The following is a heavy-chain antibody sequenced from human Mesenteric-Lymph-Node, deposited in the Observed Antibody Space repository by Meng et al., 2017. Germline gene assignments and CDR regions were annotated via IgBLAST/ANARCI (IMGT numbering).Heavy chain of an antibody. CDR3: GRDQGRELINH. V-gene: IGHV4-4*02. CDR1: GDSISSDIW. Sequence: QVKLQESGPGLVKRSGPLSLTCTVSGDSISSDIWWSWVRQPPGKGLEWIGEVYHRGDTNYNPSLKSRVDISVDKSKNQFYLSLFSVTAADTAVYYCGRDQGRELINHWGQGTLVTVSS. D-gene: IGHD1-7*01. J-gene: IGHJ4*02. CDR2: VYHRGDT.